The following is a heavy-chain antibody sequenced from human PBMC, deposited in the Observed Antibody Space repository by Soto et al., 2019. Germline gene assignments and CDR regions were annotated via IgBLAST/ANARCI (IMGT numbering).Heavy chain of an antibody. V-gene: IGHV3-30*03. Sequence: QVQLVESGGGVVQPGRSLRLSCAASGFTFSSYGMHWVRQAPGKGLEWVAVISYDGSNKYYADSVKGRFTISRDNSKNTLYLQMNSLRAEDTAVYYCATLAGESYYYYMDVWGKGTTVTVSS. D-gene: IGHD2-21*01. CDR1: GFTFSSYG. CDR2: ISYDGSNK. J-gene: IGHJ6*03. CDR3: ATLAGESYYYYMDV.